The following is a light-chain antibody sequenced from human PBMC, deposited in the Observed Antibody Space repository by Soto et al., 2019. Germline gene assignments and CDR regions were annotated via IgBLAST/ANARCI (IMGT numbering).Light chain of an antibody. Sequence: DLQMTQSPSPLSASVGDIVTITCRASQSISSWLAWYQQKPGKAPKLLIYDASSLESGVPSRFSGSGSGTEFTLTISSLQPDDFATYYCQQYNSYSWTFGQGTKVDIK. J-gene: IGKJ1*01. V-gene: IGKV1-5*01. CDR2: DAS. CDR3: QQYNSYSWT. CDR1: QSISSW.